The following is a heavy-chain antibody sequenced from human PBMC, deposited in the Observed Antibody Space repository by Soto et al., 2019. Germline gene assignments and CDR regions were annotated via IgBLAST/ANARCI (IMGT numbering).Heavy chain of an antibody. CDR2: IYWNDDK. V-gene: IGHV2-5*01. D-gene: IGHD3-10*01. Sequence: QITLKESGPTLVKPTQTLTLTCTFSGFSLSTSGVGVGWIRQPPGKALEWLALIYWNDDKRYSPSLKSRLTITQDTSKNQVVLTMTNMDPVDTASYYCAHGPAMGFGELFDYWGQGTLVTVSS. CDR3: AHGPAMGFGELFDY. CDR1: GFSLSTSGVG. J-gene: IGHJ4*02.